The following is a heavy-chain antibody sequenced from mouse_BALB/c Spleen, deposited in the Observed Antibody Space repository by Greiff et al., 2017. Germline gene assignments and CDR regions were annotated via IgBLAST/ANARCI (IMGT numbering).Heavy chain of an antibody. CDR3: ARDMGLRPFAY. D-gene: IGHD1-2*01. CDR1: GFTFTDYY. Sequence: EVQLVESGGGLVQPGGSLRLSCATSGFTFTDYYMSWVRQPPGKALEWLGFIRNKANGYTTEYSASVKGRFTISIDNSQSILYLQMNTLRAEDIATYYCARDMGLRPFAYWGQGTLVTVSA. J-gene: IGHJ3*01. V-gene: IGHV7-3*02. CDR2: IRNKANGYTT.